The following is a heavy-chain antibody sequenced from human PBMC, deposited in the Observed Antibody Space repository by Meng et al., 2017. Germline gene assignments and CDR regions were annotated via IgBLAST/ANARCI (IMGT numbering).Heavy chain of an antibody. CDR2: ISYDGSNK. CDR3: ARDRSEIAAAGTMDY. CDR1: GFTFSSYA. V-gene: IGHV3-30*04. D-gene: IGHD6-13*01. Sequence: GESLKISCAASGFTFSSYAMHWVRQAPGKGLEWVAVISYDGSNKYYADSVKGRFTISRDNSKNTLYLQMNSLRAKDTAVYYCARDRSEIAAAGTMDYWGQGTLVTVSS. J-gene: IGHJ4*02.